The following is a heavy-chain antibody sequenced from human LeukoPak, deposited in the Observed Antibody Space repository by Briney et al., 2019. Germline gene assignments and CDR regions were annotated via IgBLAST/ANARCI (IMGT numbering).Heavy chain of an antibody. CDR1: GYTFTSYG. Sequence: ASVKVSFKASGYTFTSYGISWVRQAPGQGLEWMGWISAHNGNTNYAQKLQGRVTMTTDTSTSTAYMELRSLRSDDTAVYYCARNTYYYDSSGDYYEGWFDSWGQGTLVTVSS. V-gene: IGHV1-18*01. CDR3: ARNTYYYDSSGDYYEGWFDS. J-gene: IGHJ5*01. CDR2: ISAHNGNT. D-gene: IGHD3-22*01.